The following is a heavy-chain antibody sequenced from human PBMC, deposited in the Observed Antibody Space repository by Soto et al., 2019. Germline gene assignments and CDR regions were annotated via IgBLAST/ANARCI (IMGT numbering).Heavy chain of an antibody. J-gene: IGHJ6*02. D-gene: IGHD2-2*01. V-gene: IGHV1-2*02. CDR2: LNPNGGGT. CDR3: ARAYCSSTSCPTGGYYGMDV. Sequence: AAGQVSCKASGYRCTGYYSHGVRQAPGKGLEWMGWLNPNGGGTNYAQKFQGRVTMTWDTSISTAYMELSRLRSDDTAVYYCARAYCSSTSCPTGGYYGMDVWGQGTTVTVSS. CDR1: GYRCTGYY.